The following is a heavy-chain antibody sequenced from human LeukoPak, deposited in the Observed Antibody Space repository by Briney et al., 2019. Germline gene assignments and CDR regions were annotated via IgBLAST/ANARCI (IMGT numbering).Heavy chain of an antibody. J-gene: IGHJ4*02. CDR2: VYSSGST. Sequence: SETLSLTCTVSGGSISGYYWHWIRQPAGKGLEWIGRVYSSGSTDYKPSLKSRVTMSVDTSKNQLSLKLSSVSAADTAVYYCAREGCSGGSCYSEGYWGQGTLVTVSS. CDR3: AREGCSGGSCYSEGY. V-gene: IGHV4-4*07. D-gene: IGHD2-15*01. CDR1: GGSISGYY.